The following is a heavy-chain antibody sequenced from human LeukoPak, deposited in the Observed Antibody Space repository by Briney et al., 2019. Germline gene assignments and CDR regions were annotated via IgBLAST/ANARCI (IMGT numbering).Heavy chain of an antibody. V-gene: IGHV5-51*01. CDR1: GYRFTSSW. CDR2: IYPGDSDT. CDR3: ARSRVYSSYYGMDV. Sequence: GESLKISCQGSGYRFTSSWIGWVRHMPGKGLEWMGIIYPGDSDTRYSPSFQGQVTISADKSISTAYLQWSSLKASDTAMYYCARSRVYSSYYGMDVWGQGTTVTVSS. J-gene: IGHJ6*02. D-gene: IGHD6-13*01.